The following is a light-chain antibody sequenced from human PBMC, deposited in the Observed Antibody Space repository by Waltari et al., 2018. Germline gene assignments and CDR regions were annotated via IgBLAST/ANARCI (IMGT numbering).Light chain of an antibody. CDR3: CSYAGSSTFYV. J-gene: IGLJ1*01. Sequence: QSALTQPASVSGSPGQSITISCTGTSRDVGSSNLVSWYQQSPGKAPKLMIYEGSKRPSGVSNRFSGSKSGNTASLTISGLQAEDEADYYCCSYAGSSTFYVFGTGTKVTVL. CDR1: SRDVGSSNL. CDR2: EGS. V-gene: IGLV2-23*01.